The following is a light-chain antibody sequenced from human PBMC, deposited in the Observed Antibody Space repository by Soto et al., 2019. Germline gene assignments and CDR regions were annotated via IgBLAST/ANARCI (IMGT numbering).Light chain of an antibody. J-gene: IGKJ4*01. CDR3: QQYGVTPPNT. CDR2: GAS. Sequence: EIVLTQSPGTLSLSPGERATLSCRASQIVSSTYLAWFQQKAGQAPRLLIYGASTRATGIPDRFSGSGSGTDFNLTISGLEPEDFALYYCQQYGVTPPNTFGGGTKVDIK. CDR1: QIVSSTY. V-gene: IGKV3-20*01.